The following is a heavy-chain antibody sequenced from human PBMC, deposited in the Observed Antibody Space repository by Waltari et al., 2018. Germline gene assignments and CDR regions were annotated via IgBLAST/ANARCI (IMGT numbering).Heavy chain of an antibody. D-gene: IGHD3-3*01. J-gene: IGHJ5*01. Sequence: QMQLQESGPGLVEPSQTLSLPCSVSGGSITSPYYYWNWIRQPVGKGLEWIGRIYSSGDTNYNTALKSRVSISMDTSRSQFSLKLTSVTAADTAVYYCARDLRHPSYYDFSFDTWGPGALVTVSS. CDR3: ARDLRHPSYYDFSFDT. CDR1: GGSITSPYYY. CDR2: IYSSGDT. V-gene: IGHV4-61*02.